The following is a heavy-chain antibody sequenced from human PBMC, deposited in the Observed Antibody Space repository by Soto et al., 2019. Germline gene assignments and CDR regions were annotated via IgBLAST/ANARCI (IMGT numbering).Heavy chain of an antibody. Sequence: QVQLVEAGGGVVQPGRSLRLSCEASGFTFSTYGMHWVRQAPGKGLEWVAVIFYDGTHKFYADSVKGRFTISRDNSKNTLYLQMNSLRAEDTAVYYCATQYSIGWYYFGYWGQGTLVSVSS. CDR1: GFTFSTYG. CDR2: IFYDGTHK. J-gene: IGHJ4*02. D-gene: IGHD6-19*01. CDR3: ATQYSIGWYYFGY. V-gene: IGHV3-30*03.